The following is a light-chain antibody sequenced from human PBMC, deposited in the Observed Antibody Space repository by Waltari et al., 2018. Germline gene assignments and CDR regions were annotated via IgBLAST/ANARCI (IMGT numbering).Light chain of an antibody. Sequence: QSVLTQPPSVSAAAGPPVTISCSGSNSNVGSTYVSWYQQFPGTAPKLLIHDKNKRPSGIPDRFSGSKSGTSASLAITGLQPGDEADYYCETWDSSLTSVVFGGGTKLTVL. CDR1: NSNVGSTY. V-gene: IGLV1-51*01. CDR2: DKN. J-gene: IGLJ2*01. CDR3: ETWDSSLTSVV.